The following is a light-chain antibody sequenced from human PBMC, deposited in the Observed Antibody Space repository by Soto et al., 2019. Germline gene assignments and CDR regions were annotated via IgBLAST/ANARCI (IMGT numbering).Light chain of an antibody. CDR3: QQHGSSHPTT. CDR1: QSVSSTY. V-gene: IGKV3-20*01. Sequence: EIVLTQSPGTLSLSPGERASLSCRASQSVSSTYLAWYQQKPGQAPRLLXYGASSRATGIPDRFSGSGSGTDFILAISRLEPEDFAVYYCQQHGSSHPTTFGQGTRLEIK. CDR2: GAS. J-gene: IGKJ5*01.